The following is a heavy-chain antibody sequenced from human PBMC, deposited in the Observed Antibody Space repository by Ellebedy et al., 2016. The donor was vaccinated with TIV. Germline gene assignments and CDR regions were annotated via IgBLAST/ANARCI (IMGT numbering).Heavy chain of an antibody. V-gene: IGHV1-18*04. Sequence: ASVKVSCKTSGYTFSSYGISWVRQAPGQGLEWMGWTNADNDDTTYPQTLQGRVTMTTDISTSTVYLQLSSLRPDDTAVYYCARDYRGDDVFDYWGQGTLVTVSS. D-gene: IGHD4-17*01. CDR2: TNADNDDT. CDR1: GYTFSSYG. CDR3: ARDYRGDDVFDY. J-gene: IGHJ4*02.